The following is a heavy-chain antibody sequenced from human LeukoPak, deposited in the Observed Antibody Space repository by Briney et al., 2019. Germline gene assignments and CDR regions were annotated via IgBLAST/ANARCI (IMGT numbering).Heavy chain of an antibody. CDR1: GYTFTGYY. CDR3: ATALFTSGWYIFGY. D-gene: IGHD6-19*01. Sequence: ASVKVSCKASGYTFTGYYMHWVRQAPEQGLEWLGWINPNSGGTNYAQNFQGRVTMTRDTSISTGYMELSRLRSDDTAVYYCATALFTSGWYIFGYWGQGTLVTVSS. V-gene: IGHV1-2*02. CDR2: INPNSGGT. J-gene: IGHJ4*02.